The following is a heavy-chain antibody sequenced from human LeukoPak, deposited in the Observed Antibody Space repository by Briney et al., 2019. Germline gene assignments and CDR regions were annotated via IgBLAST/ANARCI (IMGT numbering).Heavy chain of an antibody. CDR3: ARDSLRYCSGGSCYYYYYGMDV. V-gene: IGHV1-2*02. CDR1: GYTFTGYY. CDR2: INPNSGGT. J-gene: IGHJ6*02. Sequence: ASVKVSCKASGYTFTGYYFHWVRQAPGQGLEWMGWINPNSGGTNYAQKFQGRVTMTRDTSISTAYMELSRLRSDDTAVYYCARDSLRYCSGGSCYYYYYGMDVWGQGTTVTVSS. D-gene: IGHD2-15*01.